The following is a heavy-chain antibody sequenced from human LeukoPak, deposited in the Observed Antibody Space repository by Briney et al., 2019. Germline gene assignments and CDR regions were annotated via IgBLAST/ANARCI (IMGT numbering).Heavy chain of an antibody. CDR1: GFTFSTYG. CDR3: ARASGPIKKNHFDQ. CDR2: IFSDGIRK. J-gene: IGHJ4*02. V-gene: IGHV3-30*12. Sequence: GGSLRLSCATSGFTFSTYGMEWVRQAPGKWLEGVAIIFSDGIRKYYADSVKGRFTISRDISRSTLYLEMNSLSAEDTAVYYCARASGPIKKNHFDQWGQGTLVTVSS. D-gene: IGHD1-26*01.